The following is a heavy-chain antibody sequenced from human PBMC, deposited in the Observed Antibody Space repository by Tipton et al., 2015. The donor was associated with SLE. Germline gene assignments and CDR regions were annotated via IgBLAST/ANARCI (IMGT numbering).Heavy chain of an antibody. D-gene: IGHD6-13*01. Sequence: SLRLSCAASGFTFSSYSMNWVRQAPGKGLEWVAVIWYDGSNKYHADSVKGRFAISRDNSKNTLYLQMNSLRAEDTAVYYCAGQLSYYYGMDVWGQGTTVTVSS. V-gene: IGHV3-33*08. CDR1: GFTFSSYS. CDR2: IWYDGSNK. J-gene: IGHJ6*02. CDR3: AGQLSYYYGMDV.